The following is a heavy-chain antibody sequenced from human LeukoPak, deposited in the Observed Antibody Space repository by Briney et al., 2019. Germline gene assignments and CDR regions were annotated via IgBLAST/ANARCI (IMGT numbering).Heavy chain of an antibody. J-gene: IGHJ2*01. CDR3: ARDSSGYDSSWYFDL. CDR1: GGSISPYY. CDR2: IHYSGAT. D-gene: IGHD3-9*01. V-gene: IGHV4-59*01. Sequence: SETLSLTCTVSGGSISPYYWSWIRQPPGKELEWIGYIHYSGATSYNPSLKSRVTVSVDTSKNQFSLNLNSATAADTAVYYCARDSSGYDSSWYFDLWSRGTLVTVSS.